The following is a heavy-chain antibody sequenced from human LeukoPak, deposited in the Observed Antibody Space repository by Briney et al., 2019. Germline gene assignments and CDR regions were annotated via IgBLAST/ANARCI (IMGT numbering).Heavy chain of an antibody. D-gene: IGHD4-23*01. Sequence: PSETLSLTCTVSGGSISSSSYYWGWIRQPPGKGLEWIGSIYYSGSTYYNPSLKSRVTISVDTSKNQPSLKLSSVTAADTAVYYCAGSTLGSNTVVTPSYYYGMDVWGQGTTVTVSS. J-gene: IGHJ6*02. V-gene: IGHV4-39*07. CDR3: AGSTLGSNTVVTPSYYYGMDV. CDR1: GGSISSSSYY. CDR2: IYYSGST.